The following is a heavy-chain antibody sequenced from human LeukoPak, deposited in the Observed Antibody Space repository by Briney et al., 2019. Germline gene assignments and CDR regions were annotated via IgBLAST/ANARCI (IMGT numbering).Heavy chain of an antibody. D-gene: IGHD3-22*01. CDR3: ARRLRDSSGYYFDY. CDR2: IKQDGSEK. Sequence: GGSLRVSCAASGFTFSSYWMSWVRQALGKGLEWVANIKQDGSEKYYVDSVKGRFTISRDNAKNSLYLQMNSLRAEDTAVYYCARRLRDSSGYYFDYWGQGTLVTVSS. J-gene: IGHJ4*02. CDR1: GFTFSSYW. V-gene: IGHV3-7*01.